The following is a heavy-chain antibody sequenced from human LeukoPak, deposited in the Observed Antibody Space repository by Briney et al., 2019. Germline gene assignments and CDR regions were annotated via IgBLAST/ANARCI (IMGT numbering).Heavy chain of an antibody. D-gene: IGHD3-22*01. CDR3: ARVDYYDSIPDY. CDR2: INPNSGGT. Sequence: GASVKVSCKASGYTFTGYYMHWVRQAPGQGLEWMGWINPNSGGTNYAQEFQGRVTMTRDTSISTAYMELSRLRSDDTAVYYCARVDYYDSIPDYWGQGTLVTVSS. J-gene: IGHJ4*02. CDR1: GYTFTGYY. V-gene: IGHV1-2*02.